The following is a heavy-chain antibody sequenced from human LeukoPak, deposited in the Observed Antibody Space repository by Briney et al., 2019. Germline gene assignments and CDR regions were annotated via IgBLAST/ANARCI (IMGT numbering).Heavy chain of an antibody. V-gene: IGHV3-53*01. CDR3: ATDLGVLLWFGDGGNDAFDI. J-gene: IGHJ3*02. CDR1: GFAFDNND. D-gene: IGHD3-10*01. CDR2: IYSGGST. Sequence: GGSLRLSCAASGFAFDNNDMSWVRQAAGKGLEWVSVIYSGGSTYYADSVKGRFTISRDNSKNTLYLQMNSLRAEDTAVYYCATDLGVLLWFGDGGNDAFDIWGQGTMVTVSS.